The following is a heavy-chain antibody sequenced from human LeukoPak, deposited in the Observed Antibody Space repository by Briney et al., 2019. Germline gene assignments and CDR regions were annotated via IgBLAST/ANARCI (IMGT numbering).Heavy chain of an antibody. J-gene: IGHJ5*02. CDR2: IRYDGSNK. D-gene: IGHD6-13*01. Sequence: PGGSLRLSCAASGFTFSAYGMHWVRQAPVKGLEWVAFIRYDGSNKYYPDSVRGRFTVSRDNSKNTLYLQMNSLRPEDTAIYYCAKVLGEYSIRSKPLDTWGQGILVTVSS. CDR3: AKVLGEYSIRSKPLDT. V-gene: IGHV3-30*02. CDR1: GFTFSAYG.